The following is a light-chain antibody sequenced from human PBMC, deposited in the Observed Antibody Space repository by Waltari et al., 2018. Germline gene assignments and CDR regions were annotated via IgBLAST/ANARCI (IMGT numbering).Light chain of an antibody. CDR3: ATWDDSLSGRV. CDR2: GNY. V-gene: IGLV1-44*01. J-gene: IGLJ3*02. CDR1: TPTIGTNP. Sequence: QSVLTQPPSTSGTPGQTVTISCSGSTPTIGTNPVHWYQLLPGTAPKTVIFGNYHRPSGVPDRFSASKSGTSASLVISGLQSEDEADYFCATWDDSLSGRVFGGGTKVTVL.